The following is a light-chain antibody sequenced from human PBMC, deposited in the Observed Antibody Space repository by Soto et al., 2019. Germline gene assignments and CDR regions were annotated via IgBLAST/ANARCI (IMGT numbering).Light chain of an antibody. CDR3: QKYNSAPLT. J-gene: IGKJ4*01. CDR2: AAS. V-gene: IGKV1-27*01. Sequence: DIQMTQSPSSVSASLGARVTITCRASQGIGVYLAWFQQKPGHVPKLLIYAASTLQSGVPSRFSGSGSGTDVTLTISSLQPEDVATYYCQKYNSAPLTCGGGTKVEIK. CDR1: QGIGVY.